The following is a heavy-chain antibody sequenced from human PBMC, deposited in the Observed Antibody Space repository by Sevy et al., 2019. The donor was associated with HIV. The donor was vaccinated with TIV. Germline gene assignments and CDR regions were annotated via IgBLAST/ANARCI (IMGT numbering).Heavy chain of an antibody. J-gene: IGHJ4*02. D-gene: IGHD4-17*01. Sequence: GGSLRLSCSASGFTFSTYGMHWVRQAPGKGLEWVAIISYDGSIEYYADSVKGRFTISRDNSKNTLYLQMKSLRAEDTAVYYCARDLPPSATTVAHFDCWGQGTLVTVSS. CDR3: ARDLPPSATTVAHFDC. V-gene: IGHV3-30*03. CDR2: ISYDGSIE. CDR1: GFTFSTYG.